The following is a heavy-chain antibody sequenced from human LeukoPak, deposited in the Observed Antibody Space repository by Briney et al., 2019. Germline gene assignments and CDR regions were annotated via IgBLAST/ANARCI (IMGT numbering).Heavy chain of an antibody. Sequence: GGSLRLSCAASGFTFSNYWMTWVRQAPGKGLEWVANIKQDGSEKYYVDSVKGRFSISRDNAKNSLHLQMNSLRAEDTAVYYCARDHTVDGLVFDYWGQGILVTVSS. CDR1: GFTFSNYW. CDR3: ARDHTVDGLVFDY. CDR2: IKQDGSEK. J-gene: IGHJ4*02. D-gene: IGHD6-19*01. V-gene: IGHV3-7*01.